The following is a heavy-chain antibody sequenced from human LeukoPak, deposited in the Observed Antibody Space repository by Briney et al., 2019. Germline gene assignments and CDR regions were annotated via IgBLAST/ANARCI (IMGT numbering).Heavy chain of an antibody. CDR1: GFTFSSYG. Sequence: GGSLRLSCAASGFTFSSYGLSWVRQSPGKGLEWVSVISGSGGSTYYADSVKGRFTISRDNSKNTLYLEMSSLRAEDTAVYYCAKSGYNYDSNAYPFIDYWGQGTLVTVSS. D-gene: IGHD3-22*01. V-gene: IGHV3-23*01. J-gene: IGHJ4*02. CDR2: ISGSGGST. CDR3: AKSGYNYDSNAYPFIDY.